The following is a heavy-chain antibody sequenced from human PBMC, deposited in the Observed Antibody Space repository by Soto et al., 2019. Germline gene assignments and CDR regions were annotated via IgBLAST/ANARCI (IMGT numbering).Heavy chain of an antibody. V-gene: IGHV3-33*01. Sequence: GGSLRLSCAASGFSFSSYGMQWVRQAPGKGLEWVAVIWYDGSNKYYGDSVKGRFTISRDNSKNTLYLQMNSLRAEDTAVYYCAREAYSSSWSFELDSWGQGTLVTVSS. J-gene: IGHJ4*02. CDR2: IWYDGSNK. CDR3: AREAYSSSWSFELDS. D-gene: IGHD6-13*01. CDR1: GFSFSSYG.